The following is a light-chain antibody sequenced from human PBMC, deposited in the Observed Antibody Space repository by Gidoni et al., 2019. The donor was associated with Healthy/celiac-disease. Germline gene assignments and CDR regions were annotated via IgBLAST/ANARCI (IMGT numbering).Light chain of an antibody. Sequence: DSQRTESPSTLSASVGDRVTITCRASQSISSWLAWYQQKPGKAPKLLIYKASSLESGVPSRFSGRGSGTVFTLTISSLPPDDFATYYCQQYNSYLYTFGQGTKLEIK. V-gene: IGKV1-5*03. CDR1: QSISSW. CDR3: QQYNSYLYT. CDR2: KAS. J-gene: IGKJ2*01.